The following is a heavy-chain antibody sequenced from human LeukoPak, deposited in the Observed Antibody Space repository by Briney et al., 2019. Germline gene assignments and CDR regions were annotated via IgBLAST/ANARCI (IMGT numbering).Heavy chain of an antibody. D-gene: IGHD3-3*01. CDR3: ARGKYDFWSGSPGVPLDY. CDR1: GGSISSYY. CDR2: IYYSGST. Sequence: SETLSLTCTVSGGSISSYYWSWIRQPPGKGLEWIGYIYYSGSTNYNPSLKSRVTISADTSKNQFSLKLSSVTAADTAVYYCARGKYDFWSGSPGVPLDYWGQGTLVTVSS. J-gene: IGHJ4*02. V-gene: IGHV4-59*12.